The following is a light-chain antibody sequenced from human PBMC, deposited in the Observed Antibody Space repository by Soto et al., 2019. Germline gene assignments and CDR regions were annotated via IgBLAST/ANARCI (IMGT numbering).Light chain of an antibody. Sequence: EVVLTQSPATLSLSPGERAILSCRASQSVEKYLVWYQQKPGQAPRLLIYATSNRATGIPARFSGSGSETDFTLTISSLEPEDFAVYYCQQRKHWPPLTFGGGTKVELK. CDR2: ATS. CDR3: QQRKHWPPLT. J-gene: IGKJ4*01. CDR1: QSVEKY. V-gene: IGKV3-11*01.